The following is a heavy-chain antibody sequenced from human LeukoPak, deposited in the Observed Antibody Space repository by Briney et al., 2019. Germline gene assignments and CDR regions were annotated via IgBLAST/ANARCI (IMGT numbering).Heavy chain of an antibody. CDR3: ARASGDYLWRTFDI. V-gene: IGHV4-4*07. J-gene: IGHJ3*02. CDR2: IYTSGST. Sequence: PSETLSLTCTVSGGSISSYYWTWIRQPAGKGLEWIGRIYTSGSTNYNPSLESRVTISLDTSKNQFSLNLCSVTAADTAVYYCARASGDYLWRTFDIWGQGTMVTVSS. D-gene: IGHD4-17*01. CDR1: GGSISSYY.